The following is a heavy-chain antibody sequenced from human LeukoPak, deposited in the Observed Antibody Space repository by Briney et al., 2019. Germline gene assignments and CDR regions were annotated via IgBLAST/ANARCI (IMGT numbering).Heavy chain of an antibody. CDR3: ARDTGSYSFDY. CDR1: GDSISSYY. Sequence: SETLSLTCTVSGDSISSYYGSWIRQPPGKGLEWMGYIFYSGSTNYNPSLKSRLTISVDTSKNQFSLKLSSVTAADTAVYYCARDTGSYSFDYWGQGTLVTVSS. CDR2: IFYSGST. V-gene: IGHV4-59*01. J-gene: IGHJ4*02. D-gene: IGHD1-26*01.